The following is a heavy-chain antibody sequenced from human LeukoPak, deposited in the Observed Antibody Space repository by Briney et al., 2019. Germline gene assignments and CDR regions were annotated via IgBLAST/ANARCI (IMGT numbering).Heavy chain of an antibody. CDR2: IGTAGDP. Sequence: GGSLRLSCAASGCTFSSYDMHWVRQATEKGLEWVSSIGTAGDPYYPGSVKGRFTISRENAKNSLYLQMNSLRAGDTAVYYCARGYSSGYPPTFWDYWGQGTLVTVSS. D-gene: IGHD3-22*01. CDR1: GCTFSSYD. CDR3: ARGYSSGYPPTFWDY. J-gene: IGHJ4*02. V-gene: IGHV3-13*05.